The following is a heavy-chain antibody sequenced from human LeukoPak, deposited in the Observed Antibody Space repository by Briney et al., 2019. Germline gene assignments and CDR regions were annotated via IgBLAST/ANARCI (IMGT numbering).Heavy chain of an antibody. Sequence: GGSLRLSCAASGFTFTTYAMSWVRQAPGKGLEWVSAISGSGGSTYYADSVKGRFTISRDNSKNTLYLQMNSLRAEDTAVYYCAKDLVGARLFDYWGQGTLVTVSS. CDR1: GFTFTTYA. D-gene: IGHD1-26*01. CDR2: ISGSGGST. CDR3: AKDLVGARLFDY. J-gene: IGHJ4*02. V-gene: IGHV3-23*01.